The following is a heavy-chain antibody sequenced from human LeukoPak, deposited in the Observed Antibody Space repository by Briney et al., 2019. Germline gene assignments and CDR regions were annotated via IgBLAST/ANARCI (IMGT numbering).Heavy chain of an antibody. Sequence: PGGSLRLSCGASGFTFRNYGMHWVRQAPGKGLEWVAFIRYDGSNKYYADSVKGRFTISRDNSKNTLYLQMNSLRAEDTAVYYCAKDIGDTAMVTQGYWGQGTLVTVSS. CDR3: AKDIGDTAMVTQGY. V-gene: IGHV3-30*02. J-gene: IGHJ4*02. CDR2: IRYDGSNK. D-gene: IGHD5-18*01. CDR1: GFTFRNYG.